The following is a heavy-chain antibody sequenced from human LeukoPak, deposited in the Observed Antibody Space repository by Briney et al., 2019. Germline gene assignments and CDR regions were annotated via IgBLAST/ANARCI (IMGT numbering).Heavy chain of an antibody. CDR3: ARDQSDYSANWFDP. V-gene: IGHV1-69*13. J-gene: IGHJ5*02. Sequence: GASVKVSCKASGGTFSSYAISWVRQAPGQGLEWMGGIIPIFGTANYAQKFQGRVTITADASTSTAYMELSSLRCEDTAVYYCARDQSDYSANWFDPWGQGTLVTVSS. D-gene: IGHD4/OR15-4a*01. CDR2: IIPIFGTA. CDR1: GGTFSSYA.